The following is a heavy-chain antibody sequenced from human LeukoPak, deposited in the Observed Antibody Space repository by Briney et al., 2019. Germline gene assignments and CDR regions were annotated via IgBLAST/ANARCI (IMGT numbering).Heavy chain of an antibody. V-gene: IGHV4-39*01. J-gene: IGHJ6*03. CDR3: ARQGGYGGNGVDYYMDV. D-gene: IGHD4-23*01. Sequence: SETLSLTCTVSGGSISSSSYYWGWIRQPPGKGLEWIGNIYYSGSTYYNPSLKSRVTISVDTSKNQFSLRLSSVTAADTAVYFCARQGGYGGNGVDYYMDVWGKGTPVTVSS. CDR2: IYYSGST. CDR1: GGSISSSSYY.